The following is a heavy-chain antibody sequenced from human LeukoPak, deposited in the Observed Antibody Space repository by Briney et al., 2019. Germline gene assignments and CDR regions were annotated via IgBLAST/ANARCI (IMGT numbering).Heavy chain of an antibody. CDR2: ISYDGSNK. CDR1: GFTFSSYA. CDR3: AREVAHCGGDCYSYFDY. J-gene: IGHJ4*02. Sequence: GGYLRLSCAASGFTFSSYAMHWVRQAPGKGLEWVAVISYDGSNKYYADPVKGRFTISRDNSKNTLYLQMNSLRAEDTAVYYCAREVAHCGGDCYSYFDYWGQGTLVTVSS. V-gene: IGHV3-30-3*01. D-gene: IGHD2-21*02.